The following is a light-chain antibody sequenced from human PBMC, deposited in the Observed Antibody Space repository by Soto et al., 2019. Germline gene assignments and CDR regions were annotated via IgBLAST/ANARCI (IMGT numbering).Light chain of an antibody. V-gene: IGKV1-5*03. Sequence: DIQMTQSPSTLSASVGDRVTITCQASQTINNRLAWFQQKPGKAPKHLISKASTLESGVPSRFSGSGSGKEVTFSISSLQPDDVATYYCEQGHIYSAFGQGTKVEIK. CDR1: QTINNR. CDR2: KAS. CDR3: EQGHIYSA. J-gene: IGKJ1*01.